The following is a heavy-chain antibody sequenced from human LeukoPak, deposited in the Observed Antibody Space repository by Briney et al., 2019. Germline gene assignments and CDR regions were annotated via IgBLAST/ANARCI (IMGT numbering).Heavy chain of an antibody. CDR3: AKGGFWSGYLIDY. Sequence: PGGSLRLSCAASGFTFSSYAMSWVRQAPGKGLEWVSAISGSGGSTYYADSVKGRFTISRDNSKNSLYLQMNSLRTEDTALYYCAKGGFWSGYLIDYWGQGTLVTVSS. V-gene: IGHV3-23*01. J-gene: IGHJ4*02. CDR2: ISGSGGST. D-gene: IGHD3-3*01. CDR1: GFTFSSYA.